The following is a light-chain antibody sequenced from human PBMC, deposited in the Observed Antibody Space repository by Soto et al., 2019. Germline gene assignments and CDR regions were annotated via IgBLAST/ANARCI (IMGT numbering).Light chain of an antibody. CDR1: QCISTY. CDR2: AAS. CDR3: QQSYSTTWT. V-gene: IGKV1-39*01. J-gene: IGKJ1*01. Sequence: DIQMTQSPSSLSESGGDRVTITCRASQCISTYLNWYQQKPGKAPKLLIYAASSLQSGVPSRFSGSGSDTDFTLTISSLQPEDFATYSCQQSYSTTWTFGQGTKVDIK.